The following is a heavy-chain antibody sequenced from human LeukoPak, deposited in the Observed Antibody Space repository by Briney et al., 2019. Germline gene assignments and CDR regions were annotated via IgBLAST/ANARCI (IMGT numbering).Heavy chain of an antibody. V-gene: IGHV3-48*03. CDR1: GFSLTDYE. CDR2: IGNSGSTI. CDR3: ARGGQWLMIRGDDC. D-gene: IGHD6-19*01. Sequence: PGGSLRLSCAASGFSLTDYEMNWVRQAPGKGLEWVAYIGNSGSTIYYADSVKGRLTISRDNAKNSLYLQMNSLRAEDKAIYYCARGGQWLMIRGDDCWGQGALVTVSS. J-gene: IGHJ4*02.